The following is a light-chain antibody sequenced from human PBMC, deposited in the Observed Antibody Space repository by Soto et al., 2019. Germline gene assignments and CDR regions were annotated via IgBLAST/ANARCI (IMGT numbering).Light chain of an antibody. Sequence: EVAMTQSPATLSLSPGERATLSCRASQSVSGDLAWYQQKPGQAPRLLIYGASTRAAGIPARFSGSGSGTEFILTISSLQSEDFAVYFCQQYNDWPRTFGQGTTVEIK. CDR2: GAS. CDR3: QQYNDWPRT. CDR1: QSVSGD. J-gene: IGKJ1*01. V-gene: IGKV3-15*01.